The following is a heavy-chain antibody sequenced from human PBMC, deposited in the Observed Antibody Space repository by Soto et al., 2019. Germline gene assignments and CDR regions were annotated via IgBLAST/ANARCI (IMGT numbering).Heavy chain of an antibody. Sequence: SETLSLTCTVSGGSISSSSYYWGWIRQPPGKGLEWIGSIYYSGSTYYNPSLKSRVTISVDTSKNQFSLKLSSVTAADTAVYYCAPTTVRGVGYYYYGMDVWGQGTTVTVSS. V-gene: IGHV4-39*01. D-gene: IGHD4-4*01. CDR1: GGSISSSSYY. J-gene: IGHJ6*02. CDR3: APTTVRGVGYYYYGMDV. CDR2: IYYSGST.